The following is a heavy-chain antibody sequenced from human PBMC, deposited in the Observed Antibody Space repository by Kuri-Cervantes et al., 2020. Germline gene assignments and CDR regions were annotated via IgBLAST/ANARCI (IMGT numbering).Heavy chain of an antibody. CDR3: ARVQVTSSWFRYYYYMDV. Sequence: GESLKISCAASGFTFSSYWMHWVRQAPGKGLVWVSRINSDGSSTSYADSVKGRFTISRDNAKNTLYLQMNSLRAEDTAVYYCARVQVTSSWFRYYYYMDVWGKGTTVTVSS. CDR2: INSDGSST. D-gene: IGHD6-13*01. J-gene: IGHJ6*03. CDR1: GFTFSSYW. V-gene: IGHV3-74*01.